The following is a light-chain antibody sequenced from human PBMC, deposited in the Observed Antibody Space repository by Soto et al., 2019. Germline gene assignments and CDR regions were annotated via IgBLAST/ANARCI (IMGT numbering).Light chain of an antibody. J-gene: IGKJ4*01. CDR2: AAS. CDR3: QKYNSALL. Sequence: DIQMTQSPSSLSASVGDRVTITCRARQGISNYLAWYQQKPGKVPKLLIYAASTLHSGVPSPFSGSGSGTDFTLTISSLQPEDVATYYCQKYNSALLFGGGTKVEIK. CDR1: QGISNY. V-gene: IGKV1-27*01.